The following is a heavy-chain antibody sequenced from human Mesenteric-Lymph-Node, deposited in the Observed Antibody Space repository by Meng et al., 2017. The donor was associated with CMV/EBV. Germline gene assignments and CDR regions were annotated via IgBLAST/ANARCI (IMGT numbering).Heavy chain of an antibody. D-gene: IGHD4-23*01. CDR2: INSDGSST. CDR3: ARDGAVTDY. Sequence: GESLKISCAASGFTFSSYWMHWVRQPPGKGLVWVSRINSDGSSTSYADSVKGRFTISRDNALHTLYLQMNSLRAEDTAVYSCARDGAVTDYWGQGTLVTVSS. V-gene: IGHV3-74*01. CDR1: GFTFSSYW. J-gene: IGHJ4*02.